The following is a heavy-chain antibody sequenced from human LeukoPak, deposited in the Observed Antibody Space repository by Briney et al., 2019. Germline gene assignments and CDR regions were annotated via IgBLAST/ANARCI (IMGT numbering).Heavy chain of an antibody. V-gene: IGHV3-23*01. D-gene: IGHD4-17*01. CDR2: IIVSGSRT. Sequence: GGSLRLSCAASGLTFSNYAMTWVRQAPGKGLAWVSSIIVSGSRTYYADSVKGRFTISRDNSKNTLYLQMNSLRAEDTALYYCSKDPNGDYIGAFDMWGPGTLVTVSS. J-gene: IGHJ3*02. CDR1: GLTFSNYA. CDR3: SKDPNGDYIGAFDM.